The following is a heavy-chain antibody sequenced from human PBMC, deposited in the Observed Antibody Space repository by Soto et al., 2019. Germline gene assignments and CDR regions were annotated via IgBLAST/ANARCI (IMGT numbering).Heavy chain of an antibody. D-gene: IGHD2-8*01. Sequence: GASVKVSCKASAGTFSSYAISWVRQAPGQGLEWMGGIIPIFGTANYAQKFQGRVTITADKSTSTAYMELSSLRSEDTAVYYCSLEMYRRSSGCTHPSGPGTFLTLSS. CDR3: SLEMYRRSSGCTHP. CDR2: IIPIFGTA. CDR1: AGTFSSYA. V-gene: IGHV1-69*06. J-gene: IGHJ5*02.